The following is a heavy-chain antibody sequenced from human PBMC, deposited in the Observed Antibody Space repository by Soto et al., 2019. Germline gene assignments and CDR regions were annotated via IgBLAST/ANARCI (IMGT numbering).Heavy chain of an antibody. CDR2: IRSKANSYAT. D-gene: IGHD1-26*01. Sequence: GGSLRLSCAASGVTFSGSAMHWVRQASGKGLEWVGRIRSKANSYATAYAASVKGRFTISRDDSKNTAYLQMNSLKTEDTAVYYCTRRGVTSGSYSRVPYYYYGMDVWGQGTTVTVSS. CDR1: GVTFSGSA. CDR3: TRRGVTSGSYSRVPYYYYGMDV. J-gene: IGHJ6*02. V-gene: IGHV3-73*01.